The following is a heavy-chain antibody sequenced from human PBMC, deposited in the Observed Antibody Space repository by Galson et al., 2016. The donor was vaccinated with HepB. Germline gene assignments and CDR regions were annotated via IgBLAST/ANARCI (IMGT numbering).Heavy chain of an antibody. V-gene: IGHV1-46*01. CDR3: ARVATYTWNDGDFDY. Sequence: SVKVSCKASGYTFTSYYMHWVRQAPGQGLEWMGIINPSGGSTSYAQKFQGRVTMTRDTSTRTVYMELSSPRSEDTAVYYCARVATYTWNDGDFDYWGQGTLVTVSS. D-gene: IGHD1-20*01. J-gene: IGHJ4*02. CDR1: GYTFTSYY. CDR2: INPSGGST.